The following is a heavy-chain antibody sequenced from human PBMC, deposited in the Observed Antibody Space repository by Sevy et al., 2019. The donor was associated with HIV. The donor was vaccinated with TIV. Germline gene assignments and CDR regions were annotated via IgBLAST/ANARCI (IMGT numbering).Heavy chain of an antibody. Sequence: ASVKVSCKASGDTFINYGIHWVRQAPGQGLEWMGGIIPIFGTTNYAQMFQGRVTITAAKSTSKAYMELSSLTSEDTAVYYCARNGIITFGGVVVKYYFDHWGQGTLVTVSS. CDR2: IIPIFGTT. V-gene: IGHV1-69*06. CDR3: ARNGIITFGGVVVKYYFDH. D-gene: IGHD3-16*02. CDR1: GDTFINYG. J-gene: IGHJ4*02.